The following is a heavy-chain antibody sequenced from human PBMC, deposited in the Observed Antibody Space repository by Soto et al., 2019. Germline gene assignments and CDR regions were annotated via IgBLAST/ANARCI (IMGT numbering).Heavy chain of an antibody. D-gene: IGHD6-19*01. CDR1: GYTFTRYD. Sequence: ASVKVSCKASGYTFTRYDINWVRQATGQGLEWMGWMNPNSGNTGYAQKFQGRVTMTRNTSISTAYMELSSLRSEDTAVYYCARGPRRAQWLVLKKNNWFDPWGQGTLVTVSS. V-gene: IGHV1-8*01. CDR3: ARGPRRAQWLVLKKNNWFDP. CDR2: MNPNSGNT. J-gene: IGHJ5*02.